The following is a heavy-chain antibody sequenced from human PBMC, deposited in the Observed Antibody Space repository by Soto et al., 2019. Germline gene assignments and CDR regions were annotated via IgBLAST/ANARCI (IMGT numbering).Heavy chain of an antibody. Sequence: SETLSLTCAVYGGSFSGYYWSWIRQPPGKGLEWIGEINHSGSTNYNPSLKSRVTISVDTSKNQFSLKLSSVTAADTAVYYCARIHVLGFGELFEDGMDVWGQGTTVTVSS. D-gene: IGHD3-10*01. CDR3: ARIHVLGFGELFEDGMDV. CDR1: GGSFSGYY. CDR2: INHSGST. V-gene: IGHV4-34*01. J-gene: IGHJ6*02.